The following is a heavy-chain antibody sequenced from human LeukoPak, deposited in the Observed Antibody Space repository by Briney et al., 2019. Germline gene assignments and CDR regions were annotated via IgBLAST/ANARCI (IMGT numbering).Heavy chain of an antibody. CDR1: GFTFSSYS. D-gene: IGHD4-23*01. V-gene: IGHV3-48*01. CDR2: TSSSSDPI. Sequence: PGGSLRLSCAASGFTFSSYSMNWGRQAPGKGLEWVSYTSSSSDPIYYADSVKGRFTISRDSAKNSLYLKMNSLRAEDTAVYYCARAYGGNPFDYWGQGTLVTVSS. CDR3: ARAYGGNPFDY. J-gene: IGHJ4*02.